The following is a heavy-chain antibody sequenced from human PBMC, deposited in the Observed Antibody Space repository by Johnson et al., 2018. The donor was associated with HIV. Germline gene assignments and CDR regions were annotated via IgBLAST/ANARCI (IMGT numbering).Heavy chain of an antibody. J-gene: IGHJ3*02. CDR3: ARGEQWSLLGAFDI. CDR2: IRYDGSNK. V-gene: IGHV3-30*02. D-gene: IGHD6-19*01. CDR1: GFTFSSYG. Sequence: VQLVESGGGVVQPGGSLRLSCAASGFTFSSYGMHWVRQAPGKGLEWVAFIRYDGSNKYYADSVKGRFTISRDNSKNTLYLQMNSLRAEDTAVYYCARGEQWSLLGAFDIWGQGTMVTVSS.